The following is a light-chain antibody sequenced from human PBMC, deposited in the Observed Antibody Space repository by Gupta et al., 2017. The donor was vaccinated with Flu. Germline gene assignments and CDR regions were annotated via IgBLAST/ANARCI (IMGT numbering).Light chain of an antibody. CDR2: SAS. Sequence: DIQVTQSPSSLSASVGDRVTITCRSSQRIKNHLNWYQQKPGKAPTLLIYSASTLQSGVPSRFSGSGSGTDFTLTISSLQPEDFATYFCQQSYSSPLTFGGGTKVQI. CDR3: QQSYSSPLT. V-gene: IGKV1-39*01. J-gene: IGKJ4*01. CDR1: QRIKNH.